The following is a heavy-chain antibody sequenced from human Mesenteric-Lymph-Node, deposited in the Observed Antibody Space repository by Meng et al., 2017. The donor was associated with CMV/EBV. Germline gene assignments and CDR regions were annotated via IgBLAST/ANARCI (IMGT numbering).Heavy chain of an antibody. D-gene: IGHD6-13*01. J-gene: IGHJ4*02. Sequence: SETLSLTCTVSGGSISSGDYYWSWIRQPPGKGLEWIGSIYYSGSTYYNPSLKSRVTISVDTSKNQFPLKLTSVTAADTAVYYCVREYSARTAAAYWGQGTLVTVSS. CDR3: VREYSARTAAAY. V-gene: IGHV4-39*06. CDR1: GGSISSGDYY. CDR2: IYYSGST.